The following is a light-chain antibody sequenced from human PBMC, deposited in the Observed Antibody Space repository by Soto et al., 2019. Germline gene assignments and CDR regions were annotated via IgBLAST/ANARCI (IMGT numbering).Light chain of an antibody. CDR2: TAS. J-gene: IGKJ4*01. CDR3: QQTHSSPRT. CDR1: QSINTF. V-gene: IGKV1-39*01. Sequence: DIHMTQSPSSLSASVGDRVIITCRASQSINTFLNWYQQRPGKVPKLLIDTASSLQSGVPSRFSGSGSGSDFTLTITALQPEDFATYYCQQTHSSPRTFGGGTKVEI.